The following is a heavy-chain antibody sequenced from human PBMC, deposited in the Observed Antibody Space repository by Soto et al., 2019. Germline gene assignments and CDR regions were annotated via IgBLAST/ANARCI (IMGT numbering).Heavy chain of an antibody. V-gene: IGHV3-74*01. Sequence: EVQLVESGGGIVQPGGSLRLSCAASGFTFSSFWMHWVRQAPGKGLVWVSRISGDGNNAVYADSVKGRFTDSRDNAKNTLDLQMNSLTTDDTALYYCVRNRGTFLRDGVEFWGPGIMVTVSS. CDR2: ISGDGNNA. D-gene: IGHD3-3*01. CDR3: VRNRGTFLRDGVEF. J-gene: IGHJ4*02. CDR1: GFTFSSFW.